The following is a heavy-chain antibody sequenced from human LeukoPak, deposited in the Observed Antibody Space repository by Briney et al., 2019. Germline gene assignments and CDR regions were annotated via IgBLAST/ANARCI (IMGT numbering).Heavy chain of an antibody. Sequence: ASVKVSCKASVFTFISSPVQWVGQARGQPLEWIGWIVVGSDNTNNAQKFQGRVTITADESTSTAYMELSSLRSENTAVYYCARLIVGATQYFDYWGQGTLVTVSS. V-gene: IGHV1-58*01. J-gene: IGHJ4*02. CDR1: VFTFISSP. CDR3: ARLIVGATQYFDY. D-gene: IGHD1-26*01. CDR2: IVVGSDNT.